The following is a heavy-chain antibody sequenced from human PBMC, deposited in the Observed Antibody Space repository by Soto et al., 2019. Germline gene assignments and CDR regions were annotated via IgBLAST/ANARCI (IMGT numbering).Heavy chain of an antibody. CDR1: GFTFTSYG. Sequence: GGSLRLSCAASGFTFTSYGMHWVRQAPGRGLEWVAVVWHDGGTMYKTDSVKGRFTVSRDISKNTMFLQMNSLRDEDTAVYFCAIPEPGDGYNVGPVEGFDIWGQGTMVTVSS. D-gene: IGHD5-12*01. J-gene: IGHJ3*02. CDR2: VWHDGGTM. CDR3: AIPEPGDGYNVGPVEGFDI. V-gene: IGHV3-33*03.